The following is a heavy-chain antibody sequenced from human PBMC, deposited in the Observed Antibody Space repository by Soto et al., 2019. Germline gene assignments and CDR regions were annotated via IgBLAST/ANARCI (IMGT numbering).Heavy chain of an antibody. Sequence: SETLSLTCTVSGGSISSGDYYWSWIRQPPGKGLEWIGYIYYSGSTYYNPSLKSRVTISVDTSKNQFSLKLSSVTAADTAVYYCARDYDYGDLPGYWGQGTLVTVSS. CDR1: GGSISSGDYY. V-gene: IGHV4-30-4*01. D-gene: IGHD4-17*01. J-gene: IGHJ4*02. CDR3: ARDYDYGDLPGY. CDR2: IYYSGST.